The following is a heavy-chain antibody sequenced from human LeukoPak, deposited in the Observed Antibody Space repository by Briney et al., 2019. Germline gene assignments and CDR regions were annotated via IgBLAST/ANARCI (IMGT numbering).Heavy chain of an antibody. D-gene: IGHD3-16*02. Sequence: KPSETLSLTCTVSGGSISNSNYCWGWIRQPPGKGLEWIGSISYSGSTYYNPSLKSRVTISVDTSKNQFSLKVTSVTAADTAVFYCARHYVDIRTVGASYYYYGLDVWGQGTTVTVSS. CDR3: ARHYVDIRTVGASYYYYGLDV. V-gene: IGHV4-39*01. CDR2: ISYSGST. J-gene: IGHJ6*02. CDR1: GGSISNSNYC.